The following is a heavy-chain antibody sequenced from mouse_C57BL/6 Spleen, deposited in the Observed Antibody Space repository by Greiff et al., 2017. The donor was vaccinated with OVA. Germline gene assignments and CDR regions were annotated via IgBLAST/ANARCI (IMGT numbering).Heavy chain of an antibody. Sequence: EVKLVESGGGLVKPGGSLKLSCAASGFTFSDYGMHWVRQAPEKGLEWVAYISSGSSTIYYADTVKGRFTISRDNAKNTLFLQMTSLRSEDTAMYYCARGGPYGHYFDYWGQGTTLTVSS. CDR2: ISSGSSTI. J-gene: IGHJ2*01. V-gene: IGHV5-17*01. D-gene: IGHD1-1*01. CDR1: GFTFSDYG. CDR3: ARGGPYGHYFDY.